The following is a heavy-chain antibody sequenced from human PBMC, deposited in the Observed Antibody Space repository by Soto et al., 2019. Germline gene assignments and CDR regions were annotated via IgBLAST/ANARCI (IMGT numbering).Heavy chain of an antibody. CDR3: ARDRGLIMITFGGEFDGGMDV. J-gene: IGHJ6*02. Sequence: PGGSLRLSCAASGFSFSTYWMSWVRQAPGKGLEWVANIMQDGSEKDYMDSVKGRFTISRDNAKNSLYLQMNSLRAEDTAVYYCARDRGLIMITFGGEFDGGMDVWGQGTTVTVSS. CDR1: GFSFSTYW. V-gene: IGHV3-7*01. D-gene: IGHD3-16*01. CDR2: IMQDGSEK.